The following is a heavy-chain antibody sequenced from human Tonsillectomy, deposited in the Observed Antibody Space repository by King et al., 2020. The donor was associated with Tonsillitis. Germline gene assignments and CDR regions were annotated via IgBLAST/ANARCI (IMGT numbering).Heavy chain of an antibody. D-gene: IGHD6-13*01. CDR2: INHSGST. CDR1: GGSLSGSF. CDR3: ARVRPHAFSSSWSSWFDP. J-gene: IGHJ5*02. V-gene: IGHV4-34*01. Sequence: VQLQQWGAGLLKPSETLSLTCAVFGGSLSGSFWSWIRQAPGKGLEWIGEINHSGSTNYNPSLKSRVTISVDMSKNQFSLKLSSVTAADTAVYYCARVRPHAFSSSWSSWFDPWGQGTLVTVSS.